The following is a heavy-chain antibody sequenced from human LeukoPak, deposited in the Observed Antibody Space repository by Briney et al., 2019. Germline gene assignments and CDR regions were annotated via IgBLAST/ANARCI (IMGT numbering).Heavy chain of an antibody. J-gene: IGHJ6*03. D-gene: IGHD3-10*01. CDR2: IRYDGSNK. CDR1: GFTFSSYG. Sequence: GGSLRLSCAASGFTFSSYGMHWVRQAPGKGLEWVAFIRYDGSNKYYADSVKGRFTISRDNSKNTLYLQMNSLRAEDTAVYYCAKAMVPGNYYYYYMDVWGKGTTVTISS. V-gene: IGHV3-30*02. CDR3: AKAMVPGNYYYYYMDV.